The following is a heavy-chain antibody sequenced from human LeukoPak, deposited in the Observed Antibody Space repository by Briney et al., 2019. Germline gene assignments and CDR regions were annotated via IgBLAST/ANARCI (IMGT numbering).Heavy chain of an antibody. Sequence: SETLSLTCTVSGGSISVTNYYWSWIRQPPGKGLEWIGHTSYTGSTNYNPSLKSRVTISLDTSENQFSLKLSSVTAADTAVYYCARAGAVDKLSSNGGVSDYWGQGTLVTVSS. CDR2: TSYTGST. V-gene: IGHV4-61*05. D-gene: IGHD3-16*02. CDR3: ARAGAVDKLSSNGGVSDY. CDR1: GGSISVTNYY. J-gene: IGHJ4*02.